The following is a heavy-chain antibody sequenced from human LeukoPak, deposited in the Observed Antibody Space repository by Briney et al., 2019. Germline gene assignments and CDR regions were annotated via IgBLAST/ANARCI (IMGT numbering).Heavy chain of an antibody. CDR3: AREDKAFDC. J-gene: IGHJ4*02. CDR2: ISYDGRNK. CDR1: GFTFSSYA. Sequence: GGSLRLSCAASGFTFSSYAMHWVRQAPGKGLEWVAVISYDGRNKYYADSVRGRFTISRDNSKNTVYLQMNSLRAEDTAVYSCAREDKAFDCWGQGTLVTVSS. V-gene: IGHV3-30*04.